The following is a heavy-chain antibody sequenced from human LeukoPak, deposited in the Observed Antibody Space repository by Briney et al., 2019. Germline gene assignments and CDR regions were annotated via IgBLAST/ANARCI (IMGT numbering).Heavy chain of an antibody. D-gene: IGHD6-13*01. CDR3: ARDRTYIIAAAGTSEDPFYYGMDV. Sequence: GGSLRLSCAASGFTFDDYGMSWVRQAPGKGLEWVSGINWNGGSTGYADSVKGRFTISRDNAKNSLYLQMNSLRAEDTAVYYCARDRTYIIAAAGTSEDPFYYGMDVWGQGTTVTVPS. CDR2: INWNGGST. CDR1: GFTFDDYG. V-gene: IGHV3-20*04. J-gene: IGHJ6*02.